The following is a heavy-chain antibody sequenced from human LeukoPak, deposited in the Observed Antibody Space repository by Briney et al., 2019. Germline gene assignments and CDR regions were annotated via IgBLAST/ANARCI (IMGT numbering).Heavy chain of an antibody. CDR3: ARSIAGIAALYYYYYYMDV. CDR2: IYYSGST. D-gene: IGHD6-13*01. V-gene: IGHV4-39*07. Sequence: PSETLSLTCTVSGGSISSSSYYWGWIRQPPGKGLEWIGSIYYSGSTYYNPSLKSRVTISVDTSKNQFSLKLSSVTAADTAVYYCARSIAGIAALYYYYYYMDVWGKGTTVTVSS. J-gene: IGHJ6*03. CDR1: GGSISSSSYY.